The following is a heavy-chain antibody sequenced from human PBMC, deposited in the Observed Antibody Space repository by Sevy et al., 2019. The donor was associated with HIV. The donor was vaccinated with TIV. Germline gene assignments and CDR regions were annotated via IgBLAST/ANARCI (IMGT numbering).Heavy chain of an antibody. CDR3: AKKGYSYGIFYYFDY. D-gene: IGHD5-18*01. CDR1: GFSFSDSY. V-gene: IGHV3-11*01. CDR2: ISGSGNII. J-gene: IGHJ4*02. Sequence: GGSLRLSCAASGFSFSDSYMSWVRQAPGKGLEWIAYISGSGNIIYYADSVRGRFSISRDNAKKSLYLQMNSLRAEDTAVYFCAKKGYSYGIFYYFDYWGQGTLVTVSS.